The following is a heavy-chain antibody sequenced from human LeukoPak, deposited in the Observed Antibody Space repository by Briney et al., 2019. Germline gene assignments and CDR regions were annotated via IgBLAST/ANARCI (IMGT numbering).Heavy chain of an antibody. CDR2: ISTSGSTT. Sequence: GGSLRLSCAASGFTFSSYEMNWVRQAPGKGLEWVSYISTSGSTTYYADSVKGRFTISRDNAKNSLYLQMNSLRAEDTAVYYRASDRPVVVAKKRFWYFDLWGRGTLVTVSS. J-gene: IGHJ2*01. V-gene: IGHV3-48*03. CDR3: ASDRPVVVAKKRFWYFDL. CDR1: GFTFSSYE. D-gene: IGHD3-22*01.